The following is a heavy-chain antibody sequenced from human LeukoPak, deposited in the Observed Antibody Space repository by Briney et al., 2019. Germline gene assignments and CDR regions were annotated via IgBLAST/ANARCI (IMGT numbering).Heavy chain of an antibody. Sequence: PGGSLRLSCAASGFTFSSCGFNWVRQAPGKGLEWVSSIGPTGTDRYYADSVKGRFTISRDNAKKSLYLQINSLRAEDTAVYYCGRDWSITSWGQGTMVTVSS. CDR1: GFTFSSCG. CDR3: GRDWSITS. V-gene: IGHV3-21*01. D-gene: IGHD3-10*01. J-gene: IGHJ3*01. CDR2: IGPTGTDR.